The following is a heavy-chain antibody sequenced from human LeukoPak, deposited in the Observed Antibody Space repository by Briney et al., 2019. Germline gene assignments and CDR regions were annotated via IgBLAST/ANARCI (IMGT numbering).Heavy chain of an antibody. Sequence: SETLSLTCTVSGGSISSYYWSWIRQLPGKGLEWIGYIYYSGSTNYNTSLKRRVTISVATPKNQPSLKLSSVTAADTAVYYCASHRGVTTTGSFDYWGQGTLVTVSS. J-gene: IGHJ4*02. CDR2: IYYSGST. D-gene: IGHD3-10*01. CDR1: GGSISSYY. V-gene: IGHV4-59*08. CDR3: ASHRGVTTTGSFDY.